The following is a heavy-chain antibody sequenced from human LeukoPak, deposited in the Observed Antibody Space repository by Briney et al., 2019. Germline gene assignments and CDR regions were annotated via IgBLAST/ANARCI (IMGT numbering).Heavy chain of an antibody. J-gene: IGHJ6*03. CDR1: GYTFTGYY. CDR2: INPNSGGT. Sequence: GASVKVSCKASGYTFTGYYMHWVRQAPGQGLEWMGWINPNSGGTNYAQKFQGRVTMTRDTSISTAYMELSRLRSDDTHVYYCARVPPVPLYSSGWRSYYMDVWGKGTTVTISS. CDR3: ARVPPVPLYSSGWRSYYMDV. V-gene: IGHV1-2*02. D-gene: IGHD6-19*01.